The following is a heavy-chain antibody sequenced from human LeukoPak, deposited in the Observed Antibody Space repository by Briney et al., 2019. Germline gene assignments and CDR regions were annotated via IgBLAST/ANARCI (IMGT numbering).Heavy chain of an antibody. J-gene: IGHJ4*02. D-gene: IGHD3-22*01. CDR1: GGTFSSYT. V-gene: IGHV1-69*05. CDR2: IIPMFRTS. Sequence: SVKVSCKASGGTFSSYTVTWVRQAPGQGLEWMGGIIPMFRTSNYAQKFQGRVTVTTDESTSTAYMELTSLRSEDTAVYYCARVYVDSGYYYLDFWGQGTLVTVSS. CDR3: ARVYVDSGYYYLDF.